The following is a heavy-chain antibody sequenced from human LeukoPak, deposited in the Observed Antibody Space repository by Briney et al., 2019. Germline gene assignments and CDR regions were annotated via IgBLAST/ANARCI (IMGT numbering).Heavy chain of an antibody. J-gene: IGHJ4*02. CDR1: GFTFSSYG. CDR3: AKVLEFYFLHY. D-gene: IGHD2/OR15-2a*01. CDR2: ISYDGSNK. V-gene: IGHV3-30*18. Sequence: GGSLRLSCAASGFTFSSYGMHWVRQAPGKGLEWVAVISYDGSNKCYADSVKGRFTISRDNSKNTLYLQMNSLRVEDTAVYYCAKVLEFYFLHYWGQGTLVTVSS.